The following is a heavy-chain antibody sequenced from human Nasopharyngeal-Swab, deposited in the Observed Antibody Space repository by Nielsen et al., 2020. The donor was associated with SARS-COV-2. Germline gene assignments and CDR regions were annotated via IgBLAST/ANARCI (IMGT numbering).Heavy chain of an antibody. Sequence: SETLSLTSTVSGGSISSSSYYWGWIRQPPGKGLEWIGTIYYSGSTYYNPSLKSRVTISVDTSKNQFSLKLSSVTAADTAVYYCARTPTMVRGVMVFDYYYYGMDVWGQGTTVTVSS. CDR2: IYYSGST. J-gene: IGHJ6*02. CDR1: GGSISSSSYY. V-gene: IGHV4-39*01. D-gene: IGHD3-10*01. CDR3: ARTPTMVRGVMVFDYYYYGMDV.